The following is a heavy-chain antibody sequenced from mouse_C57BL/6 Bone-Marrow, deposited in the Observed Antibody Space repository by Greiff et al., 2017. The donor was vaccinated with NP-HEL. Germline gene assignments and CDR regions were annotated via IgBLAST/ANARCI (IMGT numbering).Heavy chain of an antibody. CDR3: ARRKENYYGSRYYFDY. CDR2: IYPGDGDT. V-gene: IGHV1-82*01. D-gene: IGHD1-1*01. CDR1: GYAFSSSW. Sequence: VQLQQSGPELVKPGASVKISCKASGYAFSSSWMNWVKQRPGKGLEWIGRIYPGDGDTNYNGKFKGKATLTADKSSSTAYMQLSSLTSEDSAVYFCARRKENYYGSRYYFDYWGQGTTLTVSS. J-gene: IGHJ2*01.